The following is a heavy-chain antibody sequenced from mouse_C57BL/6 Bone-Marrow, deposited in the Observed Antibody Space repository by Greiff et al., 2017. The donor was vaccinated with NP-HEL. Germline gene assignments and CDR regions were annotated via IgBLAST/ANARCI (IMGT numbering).Heavy chain of an antibody. CDR3: AGSIYYDYADDAFYAMDY. CDR1: GFTFTDYY. J-gene: IGHJ4*01. D-gene: IGHD2-4*01. Sequence: EVQLVESGGGLVQPGGSLSLSCAASGFTFTDYYMSWVRQPPGKALEWLGFIRNKADGYTTEYNASVKGRFTISRATSKSILYLQMNALRAEASGTYSCAGSIYYDYADDAFYAMDYGGQGTSVTVSS. V-gene: IGHV7-3*01. CDR2: IRNKADGYTT.